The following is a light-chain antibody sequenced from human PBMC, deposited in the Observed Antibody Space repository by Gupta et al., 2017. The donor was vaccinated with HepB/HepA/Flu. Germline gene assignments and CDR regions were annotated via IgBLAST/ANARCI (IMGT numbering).Light chain of an antibody. CDR3: QSYDTTNHVV. CDR2: EDN. V-gene: IGLV6-57*03. CDR1: SGSSGSSY. J-gene: IGLJ2*01. Sequence: NFMLTQPHSMSESPGRTVTISGTPSSGSSGSSYVRWYQQRPGSAPTTVIFEDNQRPSGGPDRFSCSIDISSNSASLTISGLKTEDEADYYCQSYDTTNHVVFGGGTKLTVL.